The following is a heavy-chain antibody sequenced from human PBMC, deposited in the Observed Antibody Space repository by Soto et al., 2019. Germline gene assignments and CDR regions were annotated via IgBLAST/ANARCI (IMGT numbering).Heavy chain of an antibody. V-gene: IGHV3-66*01. D-gene: IGHD6-19*01. Sequence: EVQLVESGGGLVQPGGSLRLSCAASGFTFSSYEMNWVRQAPGKGLEWVSVIYSGGSTYYADSVKGRFTISRDNSKNTLYLQMNSLRAEDTAVYYCAREGGGIAAVAGPYYYYYGMDVWGQGTTVTVSS. CDR1: GFTFSSYE. J-gene: IGHJ6*02. CDR3: AREGGGIAAVAGPYYYYYGMDV. CDR2: IYSGGST.